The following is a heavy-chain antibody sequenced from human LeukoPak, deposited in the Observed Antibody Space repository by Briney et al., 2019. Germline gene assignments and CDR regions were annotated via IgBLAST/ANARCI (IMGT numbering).Heavy chain of an antibody. CDR1: GGTFSSYA. V-gene: IGHV1-69*05. CDR2: IIPIFGTA. Sequence: ASVKVSCKAPGGTFSSYAISWVRQAPGQGLEWMGGIIPIFGTANYAQKFQGRVTITTDESTSTAYMELSSLRSEDTAVYYCASTYHGPKYCSSTSCSPEGAKLDYWGQGTLVTVSS. J-gene: IGHJ4*02. CDR3: ASTYHGPKYCSSTSCSPEGAKLDY. D-gene: IGHD2-2*01.